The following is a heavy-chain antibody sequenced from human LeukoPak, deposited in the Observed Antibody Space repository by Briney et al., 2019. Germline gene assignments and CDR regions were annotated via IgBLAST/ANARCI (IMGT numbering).Heavy chain of an antibody. CDR3: ATLVYSSSWSFDY. CDR2: IYYRGST. D-gene: IGHD6-13*01. CDR1: GGSISSSSYY. V-gene: IGHV4-39*01. Sequence: PSETLSPTCTVSGGSISSSSYYWGWIRQPPGKGLEWIGSIYYRGSTYYDPSLKSRVIISVDTSKNQFSLKLSSVTATDTAVYYCATLVYSSSWSFDYWGQGTLVSVS. J-gene: IGHJ4*02.